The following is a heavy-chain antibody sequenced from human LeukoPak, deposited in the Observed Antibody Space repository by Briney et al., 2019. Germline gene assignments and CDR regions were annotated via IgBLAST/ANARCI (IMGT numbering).Heavy chain of an antibody. V-gene: IGHV3-23*01. CDR3: AKELRGYSGYDPFDY. CDR1: GFTFSTFA. D-gene: IGHD5-12*01. J-gene: IGHJ4*02. Sequence: PGGSLRLSCAASGFTFSTFAMIWVRQPPGKGLEWVSAISGSGGSTYYADSVKGRFTISRDNSKNTLYLQMNSLRAEDTAVYYCAKELRGYSGYDPFDYWGQGTLVTVSS. CDR2: ISGSGGST.